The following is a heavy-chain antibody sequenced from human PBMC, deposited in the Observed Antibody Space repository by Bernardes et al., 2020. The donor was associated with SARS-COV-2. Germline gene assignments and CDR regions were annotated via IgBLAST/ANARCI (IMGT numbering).Heavy chain of an antibody. J-gene: IGHJ5*02. Sequence: SGPTLVKLTQTLTLTCTFSGFSLSPSGVAVGWIRQPPGKALEWLAFIYWDDDKRYNPSLKSRLTITKDTSKNQVVLTMTDMDPLDTGTYYCAHRPSTLYSSTWWFSWFDPWGQGTLVTVSS. CDR1: GFSLSPSGVA. V-gene: IGHV2-5*02. D-gene: IGHD6-13*01. CDR2: IYWDDDK. CDR3: AHRPSTLYSSTWWFSWFDP.